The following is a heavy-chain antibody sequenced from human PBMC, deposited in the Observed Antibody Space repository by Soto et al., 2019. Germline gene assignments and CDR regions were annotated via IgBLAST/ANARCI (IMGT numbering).Heavy chain of an antibody. CDR1: GASISSGGYS. J-gene: IGHJ4*02. CDR3: ARYSYAPSYYDSSGFYRAWYFDY. D-gene: IGHD3-22*01. CDR2: MYQTGST. Sequence: SETLSLTCAVSGASISSGGYSWSWIRQPPGKGLEWIGYMYQTGSTYYNPSLKSRVTISVDSSKNQFSLKMSSVTAADTAVYYCARYSYAPSYYDSSGFYRAWYFDYWGQGTLVTVSS. V-gene: IGHV4-30-2*01.